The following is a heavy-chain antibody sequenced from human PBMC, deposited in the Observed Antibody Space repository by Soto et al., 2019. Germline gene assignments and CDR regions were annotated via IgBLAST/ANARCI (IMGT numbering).Heavy chain of an antibody. CDR3: ARDRVPYSSGSNWFDP. V-gene: IGHV3-30-3*01. Sequence: GGSLRLSCAASGFTFSSYAMHWVRQAPGKGLEWVAVISYDGSNKYYADSVKGRFTISRDNSKNTLYLQMNSLRAEDTAVYYCARDRVPYSSGSNWFDPWGQGTLVTVSS. D-gene: IGHD3-22*01. CDR2: ISYDGSNK. J-gene: IGHJ5*02. CDR1: GFTFSSYA.